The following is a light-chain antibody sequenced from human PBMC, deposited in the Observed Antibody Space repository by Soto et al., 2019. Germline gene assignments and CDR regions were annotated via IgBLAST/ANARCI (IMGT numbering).Light chain of an antibody. Sequence: QSALTQPRSVSGSPGQSVTISCTGTSSDVGNYNYVSWYQQHPGKAPKLMIYDVSKRPSGVPDRFSGSKSGNTASLTISGLQAEDEADYYCCSYVGSYTAVFGGGTQLTVL. V-gene: IGLV2-11*01. CDR1: SSDVGNYNY. CDR3: CSYVGSYTAV. J-gene: IGLJ7*01. CDR2: DVS.